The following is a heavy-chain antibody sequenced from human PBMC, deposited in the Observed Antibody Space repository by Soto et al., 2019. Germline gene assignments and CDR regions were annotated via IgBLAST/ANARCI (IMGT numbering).Heavy chain of an antibody. Sequence: QVQLQESGPGLVKPSQTLSLTCTVSGGSISSGGYYWSWIRQHPGKGLEWIGYIYYSGSTYYNPSLMSRVTISVDTSKNQFSLKLSSVTAADTAVYYCARGRDVVVVAAKGFDYWGQGTLVTVSS. CDR2: IYYSGST. J-gene: IGHJ4*02. V-gene: IGHV4-31*03. CDR1: GGSISSGGYY. D-gene: IGHD2-15*01. CDR3: ARGRDVVVVAAKGFDY.